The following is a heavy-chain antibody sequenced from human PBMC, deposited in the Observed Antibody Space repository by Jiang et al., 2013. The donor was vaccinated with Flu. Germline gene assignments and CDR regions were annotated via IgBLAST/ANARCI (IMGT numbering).Heavy chain of an antibody. V-gene: IGHV1-18*01. CDR3: SRYSYGYRADTFDI. D-gene: IGHD5-18*01. Sequence: SGAEVKKPGASVKVSCKASGYTFTSYGITWVRQAPGQGLEWMGWISAYNGNTNYAQKFQGRVTMTTDTSTSTAYMELRSLRSDDTAVYYCSRYSYGYRADTFDIWGQGTMVTVSS. J-gene: IGHJ3*02. CDR2: ISAYNGNT. CDR1: GYTFTSYG.